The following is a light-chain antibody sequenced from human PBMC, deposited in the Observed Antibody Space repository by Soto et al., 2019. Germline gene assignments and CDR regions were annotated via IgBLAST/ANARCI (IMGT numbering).Light chain of an antibody. V-gene: IGKV3-20*01. CDR2: GAS. J-gene: IGKJ2*01. Sequence: EIVLTQSPGTLSLSPGERATLSCRASQIISSSYLAWHQQKPGQAPRVLIYGASSRATGIPDRFSGSGSGTDFTLTISRLEPEDFAVYFCQQYGNPPPNAFGQGTKVEI. CDR3: QQYGNPPPNA. CDR1: QIISSSY.